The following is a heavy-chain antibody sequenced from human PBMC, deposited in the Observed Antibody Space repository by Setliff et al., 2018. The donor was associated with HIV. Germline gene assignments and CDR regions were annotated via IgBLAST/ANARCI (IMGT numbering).Heavy chain of an antibody. D-gene: IGHD6-19*01. CDR3: ARVRGWYGEYYFDY. Sequence: PSETLSLTCTVSGGSISSGSYYWSWIRQPAGKGLEWIGHIHTSGSTNYNPSLKSRVTISVDTSKNQFSLKLSSVTAADTAVYYCARVRGWYGEYYFDYWGQGTLVTAPQ. V-gene: IGHV4-61*09. CDR2: IHTSGST. CDR1: GGSISSGSYY. J-gene: IGHJ4*02.